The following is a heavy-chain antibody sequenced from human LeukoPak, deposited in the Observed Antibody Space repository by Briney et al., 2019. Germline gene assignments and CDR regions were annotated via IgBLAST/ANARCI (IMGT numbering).Heavy chain of an antibody. CDR2: IYYSGST. CDR3: AKSRPNYYDSPFDY. Sequence: SETLSLTCTVSGGSISSSSYSWGWIRQPPGKGLEWIGSIYYSGSTYYNPSLKSRVTISVDTSKNQFSLKLSSVTAADTAVYYCAKSRPNYYDSPFDYWGQGTLVTVSS. J-gene: IGHJ4*02. CDR1: GGSISSSSYS. D-gene: IGHD3-22*01. V-gene: IGHV4-39*01.